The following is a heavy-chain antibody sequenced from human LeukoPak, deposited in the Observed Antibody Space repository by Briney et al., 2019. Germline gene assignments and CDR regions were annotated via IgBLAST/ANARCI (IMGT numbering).Heavy chain of an antibody. Sequence: GRSLRLSCAASGFTFSSYGMHWVRQAPGKGLEWAAVIWYDGSNKYYADSVKGRFTISRDNSKNTLYLQMNSLRAGDTAVYYCARSGRGGYSYGYAFDYWGQGTLVTVSS. CDR3: ARSGRGGYSYGYAFDY. V-gene: IGHV3-33*01. CDR1: GFTFSSYG. J-gene: IGHJ4*02. D-gene: IGHD5-18*01. CDR2: IWYDGSNK.